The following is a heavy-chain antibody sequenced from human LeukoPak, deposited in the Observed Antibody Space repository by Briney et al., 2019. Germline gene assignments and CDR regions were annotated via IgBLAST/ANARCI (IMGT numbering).Heavy chain of an antibody. CDR2: ISGSGGST. Sequence: GGSLRLSCAASGFTFSNYAMSWVRQAPGKGLEWVSAISGSGGSTYYADSVKGRLTISRDNSKTTLYLQMNSLRAEDTAVYYSAKGYNWFDPWGQGTLVTVSS. V-gene: IGHV3-23*01. CDR1: GFTFSNYA. J-gene: IGHJ5*02. CDR3: AKGYNWFDP.